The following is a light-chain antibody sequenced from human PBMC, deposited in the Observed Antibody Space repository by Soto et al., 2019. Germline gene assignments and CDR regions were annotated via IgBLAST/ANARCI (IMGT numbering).Light chain of an antibody. CDR2: MGF. CDR3: MQALESPPT. J-gene: IGKJ4*01. Sequence: DLVMTQSPLSLPVTPGEPASISCRSSQSLLNRNGQNCLDWYLQKPGQSPQLLIHMGFIRASGVPDRFSGSASGTYCTLTISRVEAEDVGVYYCMQALESPPTFGGGTKVEIK. CDR1: QSLLNRNGQNC. V-gene: IGKV2-28*01.